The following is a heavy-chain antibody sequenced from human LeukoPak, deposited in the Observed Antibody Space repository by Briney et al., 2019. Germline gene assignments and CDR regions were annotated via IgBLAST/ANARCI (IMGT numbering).Heavy chain of an antibody. CDR2: IYHTGST. CDR1: GDSISSSSYY. V-gene: IGHV4-39*07. CDR3: ARRDYYDSSGYYNL. D-gene: IGHD3-22*01. J-gene: IGHJ2*01. Sequence: SETLSLTCTVSGDSISSSSYYWGWIRQPPGKGLEWIGNIYHTGSTYYNPSLKSRVTMSVDTSKNQFSLKLTSVTAADTAVYYCARRDYYDSSGYYNLWGRGTLVTVSS.